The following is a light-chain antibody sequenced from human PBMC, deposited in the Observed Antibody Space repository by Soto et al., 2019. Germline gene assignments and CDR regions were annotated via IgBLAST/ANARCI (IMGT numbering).Light chain of an antibody. Sequence: QAVVTQEPSLTVSPGGTVILTCGLSTGAVTSGHWPHWFQQKPGQAPKPLIYDTTNNHSWTPARFSGSRIGGKPALTLSDAQPEDEADYYCLIGYIARPGVFGGGTQLTVL. V-gene: IGLV7-46*01. J-gene: IGLJ3*02. CDR2: DTT. CDR3: LIGYIARPGV. CDR1: TGAVTSGHW.